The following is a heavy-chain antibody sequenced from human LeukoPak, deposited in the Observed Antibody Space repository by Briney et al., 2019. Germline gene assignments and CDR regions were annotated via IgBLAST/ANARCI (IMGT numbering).Heavy chain of an antibody. Sequence: GGSLRLSCAASGFTFSSYGMHWVRQAPGKGLEWVAVISYDGSNKYYADSVKGRFTISRDNAKNSLYLQMNSLRAEDTAIYYCAREGSITYWGQGTLVTVSS. CDR1: GFTFSSYG. V-gene: IGHV3-33*08. CDR3: AREGSITY. CDR2: ISYDGSNK. J-gene: IGHJ4*02. D-gene: IGHD3-10*01.